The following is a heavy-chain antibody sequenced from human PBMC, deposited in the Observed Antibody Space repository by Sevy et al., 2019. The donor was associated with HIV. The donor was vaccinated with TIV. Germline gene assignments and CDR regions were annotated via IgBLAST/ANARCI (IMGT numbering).Heavy chain of an antibody. J-gene: IGHJ4*02. CDR2: IYYSGST. CDR3: SRVGFNRNAVDY. V-gene: IGHV4-59*01. Sequence: SETLSLTCTVSGGSMNIYYWSWIRQPPGKGLEWIGYIYYSGSTNYNPSLKSRVTISVDTSKNQFSLKLRSVTAADTVVYYCSRVGFNRNAVDYWGQGTLVTVSS. CDR1: GGSMNIYY. D-gene: IGHD1-20*01.